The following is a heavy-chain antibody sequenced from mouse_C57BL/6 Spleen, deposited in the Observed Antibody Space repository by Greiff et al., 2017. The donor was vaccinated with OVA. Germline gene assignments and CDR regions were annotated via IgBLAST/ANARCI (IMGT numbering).Heavy chain of an antibody. CDR2: IRNKANGYTT. D-gene: IGHD1-1*01. CDR1: GFTFTDYY. Sequence: EVKLMESGGGLVQPGGSLSLSCAASGFTFTDYYMSWVRQPPGKALEWLGFIRNKANGYTTEYSVSVKGRFTISRDNSQSILYLQMNALRAEDSATYYCARYWDYFYAMDYWGQGTSVTVSS. CDR3: ARYWDYFYAMDY. J-gene: IGHJ4*01. V-gene: IGHV7-3*01.